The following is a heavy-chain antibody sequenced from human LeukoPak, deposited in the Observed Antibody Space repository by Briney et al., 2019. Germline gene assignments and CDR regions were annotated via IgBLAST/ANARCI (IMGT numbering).Heavy chain of an antibody. CDR1: GYTFTDYY. J-gene: IGHJ4*02. D-gene: IGHD5-12*01. CDR3: ARDLATVDGIAWYFFDY. V-gene: IGHV1-2*02. Sequence: ASVKVSCKASGYTFTDYYVHWVRQAPGQGLEWLGWINPNSGATDYAQKFQGRVAMTRDTSITTAYMELTRLEFDDAAMYYCARDLATVDGIAWYFFDYWGQGALVTVSS. CDR2: INPNSGAT.